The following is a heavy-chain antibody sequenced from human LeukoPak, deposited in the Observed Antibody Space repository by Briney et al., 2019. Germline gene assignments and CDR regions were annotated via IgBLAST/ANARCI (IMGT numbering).Heavy chain of an antibody. CDR1: GGSISSYY. CDR3: ARVAAGTDFDY. D-gene: IGHD6-13*01. V-gene: IGHV4-59*01. CDR2: IYYSGST. J-gene: IGHJ4*02. Sequence: SQTLSLTCTVSGGSISSYYWSWIRQPPGKGLEWIGYIYYSGSTNYNPSLKSRVTISVDTSKNQFSLKLSSVTAADTAVYYCARVAAGTDFDYWGQGTLVTVSS.